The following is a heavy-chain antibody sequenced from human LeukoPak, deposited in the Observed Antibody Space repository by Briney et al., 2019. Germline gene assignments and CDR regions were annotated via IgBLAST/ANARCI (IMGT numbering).Heavy chain of an antibody. CDR2: INPSGGST. Sequence: APVKVSCKASGYTFTSYYMHWVRQAPGQGLEWMGIINPSGGSTSYAQKFQGRVTMTRDMSTSTVYMELSGLRSEDTAVYYCARRSSSSSISHNYYYMDVWGKGPRSPSP. CDR1: GYTFTSYY. CDR3: ARRSSSSSISHNYYYMDV. J-gene: IGHJ6*03. D-gene: IGHD6-6*01. V-gene: IGHV1-46*01.